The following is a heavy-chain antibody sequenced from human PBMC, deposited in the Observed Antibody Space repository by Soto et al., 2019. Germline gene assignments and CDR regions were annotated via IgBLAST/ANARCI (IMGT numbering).Heavy chain of an antibody. CDR2: INHSGST. V-gene: IGHV4-34*01. CDR1: GGSFSGYY. J-gene: IGHJ6*03. Sequence: SETLSLTCAVYGGSFSGYYWSWIRQPPGKGLEWIGEINHSGSTNYNPSLKSRVTISVDTSKNQFSLKLSSVTAADTAVYYCARGTDCSSTSCYAGYYYYYMDVWGKGTTVTVSS. CDR3: ARGTDCSSTSCYAGYYYYYMDV. D-gene: IGHD2-2*01.